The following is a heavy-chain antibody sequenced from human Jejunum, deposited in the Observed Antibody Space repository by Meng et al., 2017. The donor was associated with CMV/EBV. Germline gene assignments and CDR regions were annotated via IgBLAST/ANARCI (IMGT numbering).Heavy chain of an antibody. CDR3: ANIPMVSTGSYYFDY. CDR2: ISSSADDT. V-gene: IGHV3-23*01. CDR1: GFTFSSYD. D-gene: IGHD3-10*01. Sequence: EVHLLESGGGLVQPGGSLRLSCAASGFTFSSYDMSWVRQAPGKGLEWVSAISSSADDTYYADSVKGRFTISRDNSKNTLYVQMSSLRVEDTAVYYCANIPMVSTGSYYFDYWGQGTLVTVSS. J-gene: IGHJ4*02.